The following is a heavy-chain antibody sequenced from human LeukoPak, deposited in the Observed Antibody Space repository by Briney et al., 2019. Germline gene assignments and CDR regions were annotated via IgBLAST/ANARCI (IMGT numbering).Heavy chain of an antibody. V-gene: IGHV1-8*01. J-gene: IGHJ4*02. CDR3: ARARGYSYGYEDY. CDR2: MNPNSGNT. Sequence: ASVKVSCKASGYTFTNYDIKWVRQATGQGLEWMGWMNPNSGNTGYAQKFQGRVTMTRNTSIRTAYMELSSLRSEDTAVYYCARARGYSYGYEDYWGQGTLVTVSS. CDR1: GYTFTNYD. D-gene: IGHD5-18*01.